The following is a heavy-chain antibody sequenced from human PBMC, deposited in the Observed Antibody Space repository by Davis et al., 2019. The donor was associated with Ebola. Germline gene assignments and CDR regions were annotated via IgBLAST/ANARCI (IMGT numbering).Heavy chain of an antibody. J-gene: IGHJ4*02. V-gene: IGHV1-3*01. CDR1: GYTFTSYA. CDR2: INAGNGNT. Sequence: ASVKVSCKASGYTFTSYAMHWVRQAPGQRLEWMGWINAGNGNTKYSQKFQGRVTMTRDTSTSTVYMELSSLRSEDTAVYYCARRILWFGESPTYYFDYWGQGTLVTVSS. D-gene: IGHD3-10*01. CDR3: ARRILWFGESPTYYFDY.